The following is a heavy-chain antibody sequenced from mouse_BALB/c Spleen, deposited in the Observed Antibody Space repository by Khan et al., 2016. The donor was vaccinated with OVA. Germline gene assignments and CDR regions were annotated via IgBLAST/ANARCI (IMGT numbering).Heavy chain of an antibody. CDR1: GYTFTSYW. D-gene: IGHD1-1*01. CDR2: TNPTNGRT. J-gene: IGHJ2*01. CDR3: ARIKKIVATYFDY. Sequence: LVKAGASVKMSCKASGYTFTSYWMHWVKQRLGQGLEWFAETNPTNGRTYYNEKFKSKATLTVDKSSSTAYMLLSGPTFEDSAVYYCARIKKIVATYFDYWGQGTTLTVSS. V-gene: IGHV1S81*02.